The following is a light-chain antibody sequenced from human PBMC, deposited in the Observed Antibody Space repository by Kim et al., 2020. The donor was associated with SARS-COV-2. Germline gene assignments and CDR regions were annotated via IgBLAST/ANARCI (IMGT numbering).Light chain of an antibody. Sequence: SYELTQPPSVSVSPGQTASITCYGDKLGDKYACWYQQKPGQSPVLVIYEDIKRPSGIPERFSGSNSGNTATLTISGTQAMDEADYYCQAWDSSTARVVFG. J-gene: IGLJ2*01. CDR3: QAWDSSTARVV. V-gene: IGLV3-1*01. CDR1: KLGDKY. CDR2: EDI.